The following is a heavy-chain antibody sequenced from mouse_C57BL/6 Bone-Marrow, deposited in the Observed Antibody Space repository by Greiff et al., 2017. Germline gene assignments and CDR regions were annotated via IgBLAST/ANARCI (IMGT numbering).Heavy chain of an antibody. D-gene: IGHD1-1*01. V-gene: IGHV1-47*01. J-gene: IGHJ3*01. CDR3: ARGPFYYYGSSLAWFAY. CDR2: FHPYNDDT. Sequence: VQLQQSGAELVKPGASVKMSCKASGYTFTTYPIEWMKQNHGKSLEWIGNFHPYNDDTKYNEKFKGKATLTVEKSSSTVYLELSRLTSDDSAVYYCARGPFYYYGSSLAWFAYWGQGTLVTVSA. CDR1: GYTFTTYP.